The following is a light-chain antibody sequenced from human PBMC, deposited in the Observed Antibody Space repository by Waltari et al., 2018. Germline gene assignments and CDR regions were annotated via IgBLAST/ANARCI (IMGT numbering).Light chain of an antibody. CDR3: QQYNRWPPIT. CDR2: RAS. J-gene: IGKJ5*01. V-gene: IGKV3-15*01. CDR1: QSIYDD. Sequence: EVVMTQSPATLSLSPGERATLSCRASQSIYDDLAWYQHKPGQAPRLLIYRASTRATGTPARCSGGGSLTESTLSITRLQCEDSAVYYCQQYNRWPPITFGQGTRLEIK.